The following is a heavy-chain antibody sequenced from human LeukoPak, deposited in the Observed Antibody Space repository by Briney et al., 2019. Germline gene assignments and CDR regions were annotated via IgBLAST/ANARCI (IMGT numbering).Heavy chain of an antibody. J-gene: IGHJ4*02. V-gene: IGHV3-30*02. CDR1: GFTFSSYG. CDR3: ARDKGRPRGYSYGFDY. D-gene: IGHD5-18*01. CDR2: IRYDGSNK. Sequence: GGSLRLSCAASGFTFSSYGMHWVRQAPGKGLEWVAFIRYDGSNKYYADSVKGRFTISRDNSKNTLYLQMNSLRAEDTAVYYCARDKGRPRGYSYGFDYWGQGTLVTVSS.